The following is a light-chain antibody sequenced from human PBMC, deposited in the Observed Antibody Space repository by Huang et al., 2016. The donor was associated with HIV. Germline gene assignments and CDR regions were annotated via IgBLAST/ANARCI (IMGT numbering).Light chain of an antibody. J-gene: IGKJ4*01. CDR1: QSLNNY. Sequence: DLQMTQSPSSLSASVGDRVSITCRASQSLNNYFNWYQHKPGKAPKLLIHSASTLQNGVPPRFSGSVSGTDFTLTSTNLQPEDSATYYCQQTFSVPLTFGGGTKVEIK. CDR2: SAS. V-gene: IGKV1-39*01. CDR3: QQTFSVPLT.